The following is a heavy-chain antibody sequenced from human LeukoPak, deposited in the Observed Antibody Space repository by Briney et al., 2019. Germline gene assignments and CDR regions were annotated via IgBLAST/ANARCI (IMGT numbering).Heavy chain of an antibody. CDR1: GYTFTSYG. Sequence: ASVKVSCKASGYTFTSYGISWVRQAPGQGLEWMGWINPNSGGTNYAQKFQGRVTMTRDTSISTAYMELSRLRSDDTAVYYCARSGGSYPDFDYWGQGTLVTVSS. CDR2: INPNSGGT. CDR3: ARSGGSYPDFDY. V-gene: IGHV1-2*02. J-gene: IGHJ4*02. D-gene: IGHD1-26*01.